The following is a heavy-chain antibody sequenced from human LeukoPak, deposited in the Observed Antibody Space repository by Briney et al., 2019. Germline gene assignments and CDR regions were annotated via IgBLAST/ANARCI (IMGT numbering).Heavy chain of an antibody. CDR1: GYTFTSYY. CDR2: INPTGGST. J-gene: IGHJ4*02. D-gene: IGHD5-12*01. CDR3: ARVSQAGYSGYVPTDY. V-gene: IGHV1-46*01. Sequence: GASVKVSCKASGYTFTSYYMHWVRQAPGQGLEWMGIINPTGGSTTYARKFQGRVTVTRDTSTSTVYMELRSLRSEDTAVYYCARVSQAGYSGYVPTDYWGQGTLVTVSS.